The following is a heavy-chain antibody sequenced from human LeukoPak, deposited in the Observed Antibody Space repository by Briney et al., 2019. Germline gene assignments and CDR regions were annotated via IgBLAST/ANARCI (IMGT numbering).Heavy chain of an antibody. CDR1: SASITSSPYF. CDR3: ARAEVVGAHLRSGYFQH. D-gene: IGHD1-26*01. V-gene: IGHV4-39*07. CDR2: ISYSGTT. Sequence: PSETLSLTCTVSSASITSSPYFWGWIRQSPGKGLEWIGSISYSGTTYYNPSLKSRVTISVDKSKNQFSLNVSSVTAADTAVYYCARAEVVGAHLRSGYFQHWGQGTLVIVSS. J-gene: IGHJ1*01.